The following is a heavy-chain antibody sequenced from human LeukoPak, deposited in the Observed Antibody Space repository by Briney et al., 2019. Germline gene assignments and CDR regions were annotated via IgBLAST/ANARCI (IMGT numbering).Heavy chain of an antibody. J-gene: IGHJ1*01. CDR1: GGTFSSYA. V-gene: IGHV1-69*05. D-gene: IGHD3-22*01. CDR3: AREHPDSPLFQH. CDR2: IIHIFGTA. Sequence: SVKVSCKASGGTFSSYAISWVRQAPGQGLEWMGGIIHIFGTANYAQKFQGRVTITTDESTSTAYMELSSLRSEDTAVYYCAREHPDSPLFQHWGQGTLVTVSS.